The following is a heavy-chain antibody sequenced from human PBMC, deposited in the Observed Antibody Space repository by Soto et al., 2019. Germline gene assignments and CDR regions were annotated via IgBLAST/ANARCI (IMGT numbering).Heavy chain of an antibody. J-gene: IGHJ4*02. Sequence: QVQLVESGGSVVQPGRSLRLSCAASGFTFSSYGMHWVRQAPGKGLEWVAVISYDGSTKYYADSVKGRFTISRDNSRNTLYLEMNSLRADDTAVYYCTGEVASGYWGQGTLVTVSS. V-gene: IGHV3-30*03. CDR2: ISYDGSTK. CDR3: TGEVASGY. CDR1: GFTFSSYG. D-gene: IGHD2-8*02.